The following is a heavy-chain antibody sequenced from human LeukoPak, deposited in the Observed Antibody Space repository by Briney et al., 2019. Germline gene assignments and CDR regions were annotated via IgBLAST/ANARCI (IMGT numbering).Heavy chain of an antibody. CDR2: ISYDGSNK. D-gene: IGHD6-6*01. CDR1: GFTFSSYA. Sequence: PGGSLRLSCAASGFTFSSYAMHWVRQAPGKGLEWVAVISYDGSNKYYADSVKGRFTISRDNSKNTLYLQMNSLRAEDTAVYYCARSGIASSSGGGTFDYWGQGTLVTVSS. V-gene: IGHV3-30*04. CDR3: ARSGIASSSGGGTFDY. J-gene: IGHJ4*02.